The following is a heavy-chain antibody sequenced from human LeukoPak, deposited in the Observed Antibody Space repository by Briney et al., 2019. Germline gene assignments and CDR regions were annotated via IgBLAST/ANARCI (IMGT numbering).Heavy chain of an antibody. V-gene: IGHV3-53*01. CDR1: GFTISDNY. Sequence: GGSLRLSCTASGFTISDNYMSWVRQAPGKGLEWVSVMYSGGLTYYLDSVKGRFSTSRDNAKNTLFLQMNSLRVEDTAVYYCARELGSTRSLDYWGQGTLVTVSS. CDR3: ARELGSTRSLDY. CDR2: MYSGGLT. J-gene: IGHJ4*02. D-gene: IGHD1-26*01.